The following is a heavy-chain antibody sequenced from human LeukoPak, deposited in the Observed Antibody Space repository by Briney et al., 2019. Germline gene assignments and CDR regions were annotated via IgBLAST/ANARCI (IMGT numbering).Heavy chain of an antibody. Sequence: PGGSLRLSCAASGFTFSRYVMNWVRQVPGRRPDWVSSISATGGEIFYADSVKGRFTISRDNAKNSLYLQMNSLRAEDTAVYYCARAGAGWVGYDSSGYYYFDYWGQGTLVTVSS. CDR2: ISATGGEI. CDR1: GFTFSRYV. J-gene: IGHJ4*02. D-gene: IGHD3-22*01. V-gene: IGHV3-21*01. CDR3: ARAGAGWVGYDSSGYYYFDY.